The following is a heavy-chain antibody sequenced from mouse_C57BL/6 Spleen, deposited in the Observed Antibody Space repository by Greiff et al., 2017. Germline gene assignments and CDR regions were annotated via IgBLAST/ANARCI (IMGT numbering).Heavy chain of an antibody. CDR1: GYSFTSYY. D-gene: IGHD2-1*01. V-gene: IGHV1-66*01. CDR2: IYPGSGNT. Sequence: QVQLQQSGPELVKPGASVQISCKASGYSFTSYYIHWVKQRPGQGLEWIGWIYPGSGNTKYNEKFKGKATLTADTSSSTAYMQLSSLTSEDSAVYYCARGGNYDEDYCDYWGQGTTLTVSS. J-gene: IGHJ2*01. CDR3: ARGGNYDEDYCDY.